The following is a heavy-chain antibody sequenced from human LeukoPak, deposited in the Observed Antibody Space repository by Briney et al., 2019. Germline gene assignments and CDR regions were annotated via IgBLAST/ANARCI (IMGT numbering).Heavy chain of an antibody. Sequence: PGGSLRLSCAASGFTVSNNYMSWVRQAPGKGLEWVSVIYSGGTANYADSVEGRFTISRDISKNTLSLQMNSLRAEDTAVYYCAKLDYGSGSFFDYWGQGTLVTVSS. J-gene: IGHJ4*02. V-gene: IGHV3-53*01. D-gene: IGHD3-10*01. CDR1: GFTVSNNY. CDR2: IYSGGTA. CDR3: AKLDYGSGSFFDY.